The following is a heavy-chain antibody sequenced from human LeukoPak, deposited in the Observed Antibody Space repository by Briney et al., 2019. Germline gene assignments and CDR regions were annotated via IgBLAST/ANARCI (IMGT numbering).Heavy chain of an antibody. Sequence: PGGSLRLSCAASGFTFSDYYMSWIRQAPGKGLEWVSYISSSGSTIYYADSVKGRFTISRDNAKNSLYLQMNSLRDEDTAVYYCARDGVVVVPAAISPYYYYYGMDVWGQGTTVTVSS. CDR2: ISSSGSTI. D-gene: IGHD2-2*02. V-gene: IGHV3-11*04. CDR3: ARDGVVVVPAAISPYYYYYGMDV. J-gene: IGHJ6*02. CDR1: GFTFSDYY.